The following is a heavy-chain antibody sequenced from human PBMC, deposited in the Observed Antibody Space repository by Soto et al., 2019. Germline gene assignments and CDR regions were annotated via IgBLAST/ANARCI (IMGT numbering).Heavy chain of an antibody. D-gene: IGHD6-19*01. CDR1: GFTFSSYA. V-gene: IGHV3-30-3*01. J-gene: IGHJ4*02. Sequence: QVPLVESGGGVVQPGRSLRLSCAASGFTFSSYAMHWVRQAPGKGLEWVAVISYDGSNKYYADSVKGRFTISRDNSKNTLYLQMNSLRAEDTAVYYCARASNGWYYDYWGKGTLVTVSS. CDR2: ISYDGSNK. CDR3: ARASNGWYYDY.